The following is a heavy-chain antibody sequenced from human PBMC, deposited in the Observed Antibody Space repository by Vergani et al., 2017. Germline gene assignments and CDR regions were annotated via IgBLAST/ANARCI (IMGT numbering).Heavy chain of an antibody. CDR1: GFTFCDYY. CDR3: ARVWGYSSGSFDY. CDR2: ISSSSSYT. D-gene: IGHD6-19*01. Sequence: QVQLVESGGGLVKPGGSLRLSCAASGFTFCDYYITWIRPAPGKGLEWGSYISSSSSYTDYADSVKGRFTISRDNAKNSLYLQMNSLRAEDTAVYYCARVWGYSSGSFDYWGQGTLVTVSS. J-gene: IGHJ4*02. V-gene: IGHV3-11*06.